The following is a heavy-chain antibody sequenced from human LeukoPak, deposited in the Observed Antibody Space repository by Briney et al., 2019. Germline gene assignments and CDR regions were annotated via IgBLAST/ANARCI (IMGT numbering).Heavy chain of an antibody. J-gene: IGHJ3*02. CDR3: ASMVVTRRDAFDI. Sequence: SETXSLTCTVSGGSISSYYWSWIRQPPGKGLEWIGYIYYSGSTNYNPSLKSRVTISVDTSKNQFSLKLSSVTAADTAVYYCASMVVTRRDAFDIWGQGTMVTVSS. V-gene: IGHV4-59*01. CDR2: IYYSGST. CDR1: GGSISSYY. D-gene: IGHD4-23*01.